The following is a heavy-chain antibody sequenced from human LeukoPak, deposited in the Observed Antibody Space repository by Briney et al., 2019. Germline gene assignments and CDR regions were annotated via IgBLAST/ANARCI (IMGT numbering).Heavy chain of an antibody. CDR3: TREYGFMTTVFHAFDI. J-gene: IGHJ3*02. D-gene: IGHD4-17*01. V-gene: IGHV4-39*07. Sequence: SETLSLTCTVSGGSISSSSYYWGWIRQPPGKGLEWIGSIYYSGNTYYNSSLKSRVTISVDTSKNQFSLKLSSVAAADTAIYYCTREYGFMTTVFHAFDIWGQGTMVTVSS. CDR1: GGSISSSSYY. CDR2: IYYSGNT.